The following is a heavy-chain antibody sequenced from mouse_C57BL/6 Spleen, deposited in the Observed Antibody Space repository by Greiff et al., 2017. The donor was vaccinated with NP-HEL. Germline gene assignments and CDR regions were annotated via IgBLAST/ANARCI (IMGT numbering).Heavy chain of an antibody. Sequence: QVQLQQSGAELVMPGASVKLSCKASGYTFTSYWMHWVKQRPGQGLEWIGEIDPSDSYTNYNQKFKGKSTLTVDKSSSTAYMQLSSLTSEDSAVYYCARWEGGLRRLAYWGQGTLVTVSA. V-gene: IGHV1-69*01. D-gene: IGHD2-4*01. CDR2: IDPSDSYT. CDR1: GYTFTSYW. CDR3: ARWEGGLRRLAY. J-gene: IGHJ3*01.